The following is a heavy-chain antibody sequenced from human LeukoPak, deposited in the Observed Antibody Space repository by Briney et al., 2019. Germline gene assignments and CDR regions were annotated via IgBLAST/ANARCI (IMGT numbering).Heavy chain of an antibody. D-gene: IGHD6-13*01. CDR3: SRGALRSSSWFEVRFDY. CDR2: IMRIFNTA. Sequence: GSSVKVSSKASAGASINYAISWVRPAPGQPLAWMGRIMRIFNTARYPQKFQGKVTITADETQRTAYMELSSVTSEDTAVYYSSRGALRSSSWFEVRFDYWGQGTLVTVSS. J-gene: IGHJ4*02. CDR1: AGASINYA. V-gene: IGHV1-69*15.